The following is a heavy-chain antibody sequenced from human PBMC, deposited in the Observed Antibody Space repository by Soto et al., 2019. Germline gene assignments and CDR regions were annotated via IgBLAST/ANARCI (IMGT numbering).Heavy chain of an antibody. Sequence: EVQLLESGGGLVQPGGSLRLSCAASGFTFSSYAMSWVRQAPGKGLVWVSVISGSGDSTYYADSVRGRFTISRDNSKNTLYMQLNSLRAEDTAVYYCAKDRDGAAAGPTKFCGMDVSGQGTRVTVSS. CDR1: GFTFSSYA. D-gene: IGHD6-13*01. V-gene: IGHV3-23*01. CDR3: AKDRDGAAAGPTKFCGMDV. CDR2: ISGSGDST. J-gene: IGHJ6*02.